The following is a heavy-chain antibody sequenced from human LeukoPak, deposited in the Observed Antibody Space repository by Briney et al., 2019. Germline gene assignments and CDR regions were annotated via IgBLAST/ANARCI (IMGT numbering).Heavy chain of an antibody. Sequence: GGSLRLSCAASGFTFSSYAMHWVRQAPGKGLEWVAVISYDGSNKYYADSVKGRFTISRDNSKNTLYLQMNSLRAEDTAVYYCATEVVEMPTIRADYWGQGTLVTVSS. J-gene: IGHJ4*02. V-gene: IGHV3-30*04. D-gene: IGHD5-24*01. CDR3: ATEVVEMPTIRADY. CDR1: GFTFSSYA. CDR2: ISYDGSNK.